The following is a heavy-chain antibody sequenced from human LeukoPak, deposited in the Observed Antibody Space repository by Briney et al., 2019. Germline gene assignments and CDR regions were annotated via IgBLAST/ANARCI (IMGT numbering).Heavy chain of an antibody. Sequence: GGSLRLSCTVSGFTVSSNSMSWVRQAPGKGLEWVSFIYSGGNTHYSDSVKGRFTISRDNSKNTLYLQMNSLRADDTAVYYCARRAGEYSHPYDCWGQGTLVTVSS. V-gene: IGHV3-53*01. CDR2: IYSGGNT. CDR1: GFTVSSNS. D-gene: IGHD4-17*01. J-gene: IGHJ4*02. CDR3: ARRAGEYSHPYDC.